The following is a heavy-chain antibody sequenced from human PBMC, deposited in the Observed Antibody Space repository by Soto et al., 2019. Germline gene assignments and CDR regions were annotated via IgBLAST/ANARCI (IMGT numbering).Heavy chain of an antibody. CDR3: ARATAALKYNWFDP. CDR2: INPNGGGT. Sequence: GASVKVSCKASGYTFTGYYMHWVRQAPGQGLEWMGWINPNGGGTNYAQKFQGWVTMTRDTSISTAYMELSRLRSDDTAVYYCARATAALKYNWFDPWGQGTLVTVSS. V-gene: IGHV1-2*04. D-gene: IGHD2-2*01. CDR1: GYTFTGYY. J-gene: IGHJ5*02.